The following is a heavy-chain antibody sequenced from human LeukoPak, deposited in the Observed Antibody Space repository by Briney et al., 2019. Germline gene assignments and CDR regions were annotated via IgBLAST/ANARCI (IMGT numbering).Heavy chain of an antibody. V-gene: IGHV4-30-4*01. CDR1: GGSISSGDYY. Sequence: SQTLSLTCTVSGGSISSGDYYWSWIRQPPGKGLEWIGYIYYSGSTYYNPSLKSRVTISVDTSKNQFSLKLSSVSAADTAVYYCARESSGEYYFDYWGQGTLVTVSS. CDR2: IYYSGST. J-gene: IGHJ4*02. CDR3: ARESSGEYYFDY. D-gene: IGHD3-10*01.